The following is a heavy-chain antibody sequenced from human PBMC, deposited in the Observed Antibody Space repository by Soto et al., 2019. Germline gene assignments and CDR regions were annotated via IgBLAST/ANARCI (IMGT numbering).Heavy chain of an antibody. J-gene: IGHJ5*02. CDR3: ARHMLTIFGVVIMYAWFDP. CDR1: GGSISSSSYY. CDR2: IYYSGST. V-gene: IGHV4-39*01. Sequence: SETLSLTCTVSGGSISSSSYYWGWIRQPPGEGLEWIGSIYYSGSTYYNPSLKSRVTISVDTSKNQFSLKLSSVTAADTAVYYCARHMLTIFGVVIMYAWFDPWGQGTLVTVSS. D-gene: IGHD3-3*01.